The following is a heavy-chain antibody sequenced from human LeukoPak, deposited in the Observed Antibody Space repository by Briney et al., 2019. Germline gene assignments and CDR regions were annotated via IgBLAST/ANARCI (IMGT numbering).Heavy chain of an antibody. CDR2: ISGSGGSS. V-gene: IGHV3-23*01. CDR3: ARSSGWSIHYGMDV. D-gene: IGHD6-19*01. Sequence: GGSLRLSCAASGFTTSSYAMSWVRQAPGKGLEWVSAISGSGGSSYYADSVKGRFTISRDKSKNTLYLQMNSLRAEDTAVYYCARSSGWSIHYGMDVWGQGTTVTVSS. J-gene: IGHJ6*02. CDR1: GFTTSSYA.